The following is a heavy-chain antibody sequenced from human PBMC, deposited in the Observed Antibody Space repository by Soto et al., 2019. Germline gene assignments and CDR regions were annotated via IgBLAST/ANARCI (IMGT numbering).Heavy chain of an antibody. J-gene: IGHJ4*02. V-gene: IGHV4-30-2*01. CDR1: GGSISSGGYS. CDR2: IYHSGST. Sequence: NPSETLSLTCAVSGGSISSGGYSWSWIRQPPGKGLEWIGYIYHSGSTYYNPSLKSRVTISVDRSKNQFSLKLSSVTAADTAVYYCARTHYGDYMYDYWGQGTLVTVSS. CDR3: ARTHYGDYMYDY. D-gene: IGHD4-17*01.